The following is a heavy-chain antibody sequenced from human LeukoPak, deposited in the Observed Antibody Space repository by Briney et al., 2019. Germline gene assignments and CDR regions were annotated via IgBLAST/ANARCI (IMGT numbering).Heavy chain of an antibody. CDR2: ISGSGGST. Sequence: GGSLRLSCAASGFTFDDYAMHWVRQAPGKGLEWVSAISGSGGSTYYADSVKGRFTISRDNSKNTLYLQMNSLRAEDTAVYYCAKGYCSSTSCYGDYWGQGTLVTVSS. CDR1: GFTFDDYA. V-gene: IGHV3-23*01. D-gene: IGHD2-2*01. J-gene: IGHJ4*02. CDR3: AKGYCSSTSCYGDY.